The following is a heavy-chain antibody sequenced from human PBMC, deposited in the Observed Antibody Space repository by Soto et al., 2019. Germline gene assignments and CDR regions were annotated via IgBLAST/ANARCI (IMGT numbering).Heavy chain of an antibody. D-gene: IGHD6-13*01. Sequence: SETLSLTCTVSGGSISSYYWSWIRQPPGKGLEWIGYIYYSGSTNYNPSLKSRVTISVDTSKNQFSLKLSSVTATDTAVYYCARRAGRYSSSWIYYYYMDVWGKGTTVTVSS. CDR1: GGSISSYY. CDR2: IYYSGST. V-gene: IGHV4-59*08. CDR3: ARRAGRYSSSWIYYYYMDV. J-gene: IGHJ6*03.